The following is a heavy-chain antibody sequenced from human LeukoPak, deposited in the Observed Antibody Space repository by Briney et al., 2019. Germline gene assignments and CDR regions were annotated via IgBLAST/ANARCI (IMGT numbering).Heavy chain of an antibody. D-gene: IGHD3-10*01. Sequence: SETLSLTCTVSGGSISSYYWSWIRQPPGKGLKWIGRIYTSGSTNYNPSLKSRVTMSVDTSKNQFSLKLSSVTAADTAVYYCARDRNDGSGSYKDYWGQGTLVTVSS. J-gene: IGHJ4*02. CDR2: IYTSGST. V-gene: IGHV4-4*07. CDR3: ARDRNDGSGSYKDY. CDR1: GGSISSYY.